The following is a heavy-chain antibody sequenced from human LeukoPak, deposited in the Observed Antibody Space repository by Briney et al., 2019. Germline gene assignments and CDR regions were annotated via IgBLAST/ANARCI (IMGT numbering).Heavy chain of an antibody. Sequence: EASVKVSRKASLYTPTSYGISSVPQAPGQGLEGMGWISAYNGNTNYAQKLHGTGTKTTDTFTSTAYMELRSLRSDDTAVYYCARAFGWCSGGSCYSRSNFDYWGQGTLVTVSS. V-gene: IGHV1-18*01. CDR1: LYTPTSYG. D-gene: IGHD2-15*01. J-gene: IGHJ4*02. CDR3: ARAFGWCSGGSCYSRSNFDY. CDR2: ISAYNGNT.